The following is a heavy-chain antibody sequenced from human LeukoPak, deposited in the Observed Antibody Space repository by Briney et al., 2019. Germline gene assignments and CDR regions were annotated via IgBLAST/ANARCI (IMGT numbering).Heavy chain of an antibody. CDR3: ARDPSHCSGGSCYSPFDY. CDR1: GFTFSRYA. Sequence: GGSLRLSSAASGFTFSRYAMNWVRQAPGERLGCVSSISSTSSVKYYAHPAKGRFPIYRDNAKNSLYLQMNSLRVEDTAVYYCARDPSHCSGGSCYSPFDYWGQGTLVTVSS. J-gene: IGHJ4*02. CDR2: ISSTSSVK. D-gene: IGHD2-15*01. V-gene: IGHV3-21*01.